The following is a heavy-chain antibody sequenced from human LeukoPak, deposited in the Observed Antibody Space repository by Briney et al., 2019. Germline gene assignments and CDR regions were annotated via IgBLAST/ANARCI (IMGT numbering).Heavy chain of an antibody. V-gene: IGHV3-13*04. J-gene: IGHJ4*02. Sequence: PGGSLRLSCAASGFTFSRYDMHWVRQAPGKGLEWVSAIATAGDTCYPGSVKGRFTISRENAKNSLYLQMNSLRADDTAVYYCARDPFQEWELKTLDYWGQGTLVTVSS. D-gene: IGHD1-26*01. CDR3: ARDPFQEWELKTLDY. CDR2: IATAGDT. CDR1: GFTFSRYD.